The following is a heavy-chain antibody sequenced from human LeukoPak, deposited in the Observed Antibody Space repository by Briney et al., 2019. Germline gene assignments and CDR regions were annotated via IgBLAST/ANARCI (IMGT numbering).Heavy chain of an antibody. J-gene: IGHJ4*02. CDR3: AKFRDSYDRNY. V-gene: IGHV1-69*05. D-gene: IGHD3-16*01. CDR1: GGTFSSYA. Sequence: GSSMKVACKASGGTFSSYAISWVRQAPGQGLEWMGGIIPIFGTANYAQKFQGRVTITTDESTSTTYMELSSLRSEDTAVYYCAKFRDSYDRNYWGQGTLVTVSS. CDR2: IIPIFGTA.